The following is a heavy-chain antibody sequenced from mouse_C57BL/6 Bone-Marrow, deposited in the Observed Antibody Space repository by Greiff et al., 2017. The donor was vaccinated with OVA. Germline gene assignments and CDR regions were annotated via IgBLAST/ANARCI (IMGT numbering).Heavy chain of an antibody. V-gene: IGHV2-4*01. Sequence: VKLVESGPGLVQPSQSLSITCTVSGFSLTSYGVHWVRQPPGKGLEWLGVIWSGGSTDYNAAFISRLSISKDNSKSQVFFKMNSLQADDTAIYYCAKPLTPWYFDVWGTGTTVTVSS. CDR2: IWSGGST. CDR1: GFSLTSYG. CDR3: AKPLTPWYFDV. D-gene: IGHD1-1*01. J-gene: IGHJ1*03.